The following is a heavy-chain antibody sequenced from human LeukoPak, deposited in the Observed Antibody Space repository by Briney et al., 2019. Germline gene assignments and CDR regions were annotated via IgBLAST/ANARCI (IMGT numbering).Heavy chain of an antibody. J-gene: IGHJ6*03. Sequence: SGRCGSTYYADSVKGRFTISRDNSKNTLYLQMNSLRAEDTAVYYCAKQITIFGVVGYMDVWGKGTTVTVSS. D-gene: IGHD3-3*01. V-gene: IGHV3-23*01. CDR2: SGRCGST. CDR3: AKQITIFGVVGYMDV.